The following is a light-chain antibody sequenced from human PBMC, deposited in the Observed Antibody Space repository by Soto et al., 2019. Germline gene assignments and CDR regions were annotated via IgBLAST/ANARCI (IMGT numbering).Light chain of an antibody. CDR2: DAS. V-gene: IGKV3-15*01. Sequence: EIVVTQSPGILSVSPGERATLFCRASHNVNTNLAWYQQKSGQAPRLLIYDASSRAPGIPARFSASGSGTEFTLTISNLLSEDFAGYYCQQLSGWPRSFGQGTKLEIK. J-gene: IGKJ2*01. CDR1: HNVNTN. CDR3: QQLSGWPRS.